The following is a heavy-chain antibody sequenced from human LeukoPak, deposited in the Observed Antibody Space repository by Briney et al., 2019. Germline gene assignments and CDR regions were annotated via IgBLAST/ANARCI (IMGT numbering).Heavy chain of an antibody. CDR2: IYSGGST. J-gene: IGHJ4*02. Sequence: GGSLRLSCAASGFTVSSNYMSWVRQAPGKGLEWVSVIYSGGSTYYADSVKGRFTISRDNSKNTLYLQMNSLRAEDTAVYYCAKDPSGSGSAQYDYWGQGTLVTVSS. V-gene: IGHV3-53*01. D-gene: IGHD3-10*01. CDR3: AKDPSGSGSAQYDY. CDR1: GFTVSSNY.